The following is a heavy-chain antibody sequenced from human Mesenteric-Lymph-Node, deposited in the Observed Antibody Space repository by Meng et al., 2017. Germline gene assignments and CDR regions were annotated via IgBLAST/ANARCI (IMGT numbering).Heavy chain of an antibody. V-gene: IGHV3-23*04. D-gene: IGHD6-13*01. CDR1: GFTFTKNA. CDR3: AKASSSSWGHFDY. CDR2: VSGSGDVT. J-gene: IGHJ4*02. Sequence: VGGSGGGLVQPGGPLRLSCAASGFTFTKNAMTWVRQAPGRGLEWVSFVSGSGDVTYYADSVKGRFTISRDNSKNTLYLQMNSLRAGDTARYYCAKASSSSWGHFDYWGQGTLVTVSS.